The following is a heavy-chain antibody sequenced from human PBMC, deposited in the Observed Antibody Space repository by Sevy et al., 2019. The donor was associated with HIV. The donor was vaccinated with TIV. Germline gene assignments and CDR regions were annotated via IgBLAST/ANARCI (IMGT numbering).Heavy chain of an antibody. J-gene: IGHJ4*02. CDR2: TWCVGSTL. Sequence: GGSLRLSCVASGFTFSGYGMHWVRQAPGKGLEWVAVTWCVGSTLYYGDSVKGRFTISRDNSKNTLYLQMTSLRAEDTAVYFCARDLYSRDGSHSGSLDYWGQGTLVTVSS. V-gene: IGHV3-33*01. CDR1: GFTFSGYG. D-gene: IGHD1-26*01. CDR3: ARDLYSRDGSHSGSLDY.